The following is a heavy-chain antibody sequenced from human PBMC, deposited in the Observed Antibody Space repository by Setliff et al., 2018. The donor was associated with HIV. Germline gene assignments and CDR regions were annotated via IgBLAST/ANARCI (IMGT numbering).Heavy chain of an antibody. J-gene: IGHJ5*02. CDR2: INRTGLTT. CDR3: ARASYSSGWSA. V-gene: IGHV3-74*01. D-gene: IGHD6-19*01. CDR1: GFTFKNYW. Sequence: GGSLRLSCAASGFTFKNYWMYWVRQPPGKGLQWVSRINRTGLTTDYADSVKGRFSISRDNAKNSLYLQMNSLRVEDTAVYYCARASYSSGWSAWGQGTLVTVSS.